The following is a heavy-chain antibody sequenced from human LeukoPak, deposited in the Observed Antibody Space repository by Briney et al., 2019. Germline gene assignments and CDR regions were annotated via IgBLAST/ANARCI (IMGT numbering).Heavy chain of an antibody. V-gene: IGHV4-4*07. D-gene: IGHD6-19*01. J-gene: IGHJ5*02. CDR3: ARGLAGWGYNWFDP. Sequence: GSLRLSCAASGFTFSSYWMSWIRQPAGKGLEYIGHIYTSGSTNYNPSLKSRVTISVDTSKNQFSLKLSSVTAADTAVYYCARGLAGWGYNWFDPWGQGTLVTVSS. CDR2: IYTSGST. CDR1: GFTFSSYW.